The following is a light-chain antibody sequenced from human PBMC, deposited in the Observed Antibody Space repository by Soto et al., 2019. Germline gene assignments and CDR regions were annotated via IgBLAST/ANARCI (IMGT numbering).Light chain of an antibody. CDR1: QDISNY. CDR2: DAS. J-gene: IGKJ1*01. CDR3: QQYDNLRRT. Sequence: DIQMTQSPSSLSASVGDRVTITCQASQDISNYLNWYQQKPGKAPKLLIYDASDLETGVPSRFSGSGSGTNFTFITISLQPEDDATYYCQQYDNLRRTFGQGTKVEIK. V-gene: IGKV1-33*01.